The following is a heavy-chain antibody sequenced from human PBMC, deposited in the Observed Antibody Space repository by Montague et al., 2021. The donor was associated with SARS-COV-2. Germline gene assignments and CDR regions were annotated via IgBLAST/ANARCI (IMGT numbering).Heavy chain of an antibody. CDR2: TYHRSKWYL. Sequence: CAISGDSVVPNSAAWGGFRHSPSRGLEWLGWTYHRSKWYLDYAVAVKGRITINADTSRNQFSLQLNSVTPEDTAVYYCARAPYSSGFYGMDVWGQGTTVTVSS. J-gene: IGHJ6*02. CDR1: GDSVVPNSAA. D-gene: IGHD3-22*01. CDR3: ARAPYSSGFYGMDV. V-gene: IGHV6-1*01.